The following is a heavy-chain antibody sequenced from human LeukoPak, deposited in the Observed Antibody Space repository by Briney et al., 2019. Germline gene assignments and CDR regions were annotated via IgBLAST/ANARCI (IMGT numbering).Heavy chain of an antibody. CDR2: INPNSGGT. Sequence: AASVKVSCKASGYTFTGYYMHWVRRAPGQGLEWMGWINPNSGGTNYAQKFQGRVTMTRDTSISTAYMELSRLRSDDTAVYYCASISDIAARLYYYYYYMDVWGKGTTVTVSS. D-gene: IGHD6-13*01. CDR1: GYTFTGYY. V-gene: IGHV1-2*02. J-gene: IGHJ6*03. CDR3: ASISDIAARLYYYYYYMDV.